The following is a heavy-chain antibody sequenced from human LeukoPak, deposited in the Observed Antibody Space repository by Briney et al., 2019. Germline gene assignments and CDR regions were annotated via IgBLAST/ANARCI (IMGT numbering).Heavy chain of an antibody. J-gene: IGHJ3*02. CDR2: ISAYNGNT. Sequence: ASVKVSCKASGYTFTSYGISWVRQAPGQGLEWMGWISAYNGNTNYSQKLQGRVTMTTDTSTSTAYMELRSLRSADTAVYYCARDVGDGRLYDAFDIWGQGTMVTVSS. D-gene: IGHD4-17*01. CDR3: ARDVGDGRLYDAFDI. CDR1: GYTFTSYG. V-gene: IGHV1-18*04.